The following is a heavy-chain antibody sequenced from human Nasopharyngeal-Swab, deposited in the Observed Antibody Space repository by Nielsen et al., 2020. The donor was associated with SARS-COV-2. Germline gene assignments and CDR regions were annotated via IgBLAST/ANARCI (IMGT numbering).Heavy chain of an antibody. CDR2: FFYSGTT. V-gene: IGHV4-39*01. D-gene: IGHD4-17*01. CDR1: GGSITSASYY. Sequence: SETLSLTCTVSGGSITSASYYWGWIRQAPGKGLQWIATFFYSGTTHYNPSLKSRVTASADTSKNQLSLKLTSVTAADTAVYYCANRWYGDHHFDHWGRGTLVTVSS. CDR3: ANRWYGDHHFDH. J-gene: IGHJ4*02.